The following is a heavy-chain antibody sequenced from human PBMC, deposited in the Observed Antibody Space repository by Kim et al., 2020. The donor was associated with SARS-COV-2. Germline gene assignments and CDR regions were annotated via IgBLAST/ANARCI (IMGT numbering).Heavy chain of an antibody. CDR3: GKDGS. CDR2: INTDGTRT. Sequence: GGSLRLSCAASGFTFSAFWMHWVRQIPGKGLVWVSHINTDGTRTRYVDSVKGRFTISRDNAKNTLYLQMNSLRDEDTAVYYCGKDGSWGQGTLVTVSS. V-gene: IGHV3-74*01. J-gene: IGHJ5*02. CDR1: GFTFSAFW.